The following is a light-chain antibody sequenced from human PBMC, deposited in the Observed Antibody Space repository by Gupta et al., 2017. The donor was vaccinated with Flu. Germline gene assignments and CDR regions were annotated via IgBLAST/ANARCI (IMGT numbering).Light chain of an antibody. CDR3: QAWDGNAVV. J-gene: IGLJ2*01. V-gene: IGLV3-1*01. Sequence: FVLPQPPSLSASPGPTATITCSGDKLEHKYASWYQQRPGQSPVLVIFQNNKRPSGIPERFSASNSGNTATLTVTGTQIVDEADYYCQAWDGNAVVFGGGTKLTVL. CDR2: QNN. CDR1: KLEHKY.